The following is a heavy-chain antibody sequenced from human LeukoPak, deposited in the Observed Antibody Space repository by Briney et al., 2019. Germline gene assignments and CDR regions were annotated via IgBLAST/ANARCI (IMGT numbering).Heavy chain of an antibody. CDR3: ARLPGVVAATMPD. CDR1: GGSISSSSYY. J-gene: IGHJ4*02. Sequence: PSETLSLTCTVSGGSISSSSYYWGWIRQPPGKGLEWIGSIYYSGSTYYNPSLKSRVTISVDTSKNQFSLKLSSVTAADTAVYYCARLPGVVAATMPDWGQGTLVTVSS. D-gene: IGHD2-15*01. CDR2: IYYSGST. V-gene: IGHV4-39*01.